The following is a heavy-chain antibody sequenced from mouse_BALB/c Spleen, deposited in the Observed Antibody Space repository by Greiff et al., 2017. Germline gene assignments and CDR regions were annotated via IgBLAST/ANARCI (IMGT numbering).Heavy chain of an antibody. J-gene: IGHJ2*01. V-gene: IGHV5-9-4*01. D-gene: IGHD1-1*01. Sequence: EVKLVESGGGLVKPGGSLKLSCAASGFTFSSYAMSWVRQSPEKRLEWVAEISSGGSYTYYPDTVTGRFTISRDNAKNTLYLEMSSLRSEDTAMYYCARITTDYYFDYWGQGTTLTVSS. CDR2: ISSGGSYT. CDR3: ARITTDYYFDY. CDR1: GFTFSSYA.